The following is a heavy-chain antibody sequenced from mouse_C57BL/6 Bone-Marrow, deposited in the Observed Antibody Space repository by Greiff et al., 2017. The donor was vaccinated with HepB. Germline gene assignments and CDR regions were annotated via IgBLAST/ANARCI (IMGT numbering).Heavy chain of an antibody. Sequence: VQLQQSGGDLVKPGGSLKLSCAASGFTFSSYGMSWVRQTPDKRLEWVATISSGGSYTYYPDSVKGRFTISRDNAKNTLYLQMSSLKSEDTAMYYCARRTTVVAYYAMDYWGQGTSVTVSS. CDR3: ARRTTVVAYYAMDY. D-gene: IGHD1-1*01. V-gene: IGHV5-6*01. CDR1: GFTFSSYG. J-gene: IGHJ4*01. CDR2: ISSGGSYT.